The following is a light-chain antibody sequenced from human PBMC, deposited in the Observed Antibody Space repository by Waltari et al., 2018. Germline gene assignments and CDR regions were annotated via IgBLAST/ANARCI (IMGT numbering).Light chain of an antibody. J-gene: IGLJ2*01. CDR3: QTWGSGIV. CDR1: SGHRSYA. Sequence: QLELTQPPSASPSLGASVTLTCTLSSGHRSYAIAWHQQEPQKGPRYLMKLNSDGSHNKGDGIPDRFLGSSSGAERYLIISSLQSEDEAAYYCQTWGSGIVFGGGTKLTVL. V-gene: IGLV4-69*01. CDR2: LNSDGSH.